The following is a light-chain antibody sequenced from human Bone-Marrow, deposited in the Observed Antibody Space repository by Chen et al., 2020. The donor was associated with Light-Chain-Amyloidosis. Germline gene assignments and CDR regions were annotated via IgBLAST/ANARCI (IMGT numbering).Light chain of an antibody. CDR3: QQYVSSPYT. CDR1: LTISSNV. Sequence: IVLTQSPGTLSLSPGERATLSCRASLTISSNVLAWYKKKPGQAPRLLISGASRRATGIPDRFSGSESGTDFSLTISRLAPEDFAVYYCQQYVSSPYTFGQGTKLEIK. V-gene: IGKV3-20*01. J-gene: IGKJ2*01. CDR2: GAS.